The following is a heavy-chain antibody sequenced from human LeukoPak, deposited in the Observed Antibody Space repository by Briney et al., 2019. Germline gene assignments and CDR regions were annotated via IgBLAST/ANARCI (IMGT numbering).Heavy chain of an antibody. D-gene: IGHD3-22*01. V-gene: IGHV4-34*01. CDR2: INHSGST. Sequence: SETLSLTCAVYGGSFSGYYWSWIRQPPGKGLEWIGEINHSGSTNYNPSLKSRVTISVDTSKNQFSLKLSSVTAADTAVYYCAKNDLDSSGYYYFDYWGQGTLVTVSS. CDR1: GGSFSGYY. CDR3: AKNDLDSSGYYYFDY. J-gene: IGHJ4*02.